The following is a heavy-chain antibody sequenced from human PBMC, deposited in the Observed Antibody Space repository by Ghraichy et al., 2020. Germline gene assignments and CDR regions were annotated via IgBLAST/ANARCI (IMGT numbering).Heavy chain of an antibody. CDR2: ISAYNGNT. Sequence: ASVKVSCKASGYTFTSYGISWVRQAPGQGLEWMGWISAYNGNTNYAQKLQGRVTMTTDTSTSTAYMELRSLRSDDTAVYYCARDLLVQFQLTGTTRTVFDPWGQGTLVTVSS. CDR3: ARDLLVQFQLTGTTRTVFDP. D-gene: IGHD1-7*01. J-gene: IGHJ5*02. V-gene: IGHV1-18*01. CDR1: GYTFTSYG.